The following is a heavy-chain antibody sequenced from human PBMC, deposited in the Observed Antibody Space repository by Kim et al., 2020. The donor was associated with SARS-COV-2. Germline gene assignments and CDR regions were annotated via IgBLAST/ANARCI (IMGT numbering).Heavy chain of an antibody. CDR1: GGSISSSSYY. J-gene: IGHJ4*02. CDR2: IYYSGST. V-gene: IGHV4-39*07. CDR3: ARESRSVTALDDY. Sequence: SETLSLTCTVSGGSISSSSYYWGWIRQPPGKGLEWIGSIYYSGSTYYNPSLKSRVTISVDTSKNQFSLKLSSVTAADTAVYYFARESRSVTALDDYWGQGTLVTVSS. D-gene: IGHD3-10*01.